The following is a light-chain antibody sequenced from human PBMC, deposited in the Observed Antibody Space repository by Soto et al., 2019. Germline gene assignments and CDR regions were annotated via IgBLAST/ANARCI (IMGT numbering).Light chain of an antibody. CDR3: QQYRSSLWT. CDR2: GAS. Sequence: VLTHCPGTVRYRAMVTGCRCCMAARESGATNLAWYQQKPGQAPRLLISGASTRAAGISDRFSGSGSGTDFTLTISRLESEDAALYFCQQYRSSLWTLGQGTKVDIK. CDR1: RESGATN. J-gene: IGKJ1*01. V-gene: IGKV3-20*01.